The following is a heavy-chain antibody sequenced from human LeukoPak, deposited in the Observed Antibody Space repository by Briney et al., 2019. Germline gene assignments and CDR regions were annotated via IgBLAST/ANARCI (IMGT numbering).Heavy chain of an antibody. CDR1: GFTFSSYA. CDR2: ISDTGGSA. CDR3: AKDSQSHAWSQFDY. V-gene: IGHV3-23*01. D-gene: IGHD2-15*01. Sequence: PGGSLRLSCAASGFTFSSYAMTWVRQAPGKGLEWVSTISDTGGSAYYADSVKGRFTISRDNSKNTLYLQMNSLRAEDTAVYYCAKDSQSHAWSQFDYWSQGALVTVSS. J-gene: IGHJ4*02.